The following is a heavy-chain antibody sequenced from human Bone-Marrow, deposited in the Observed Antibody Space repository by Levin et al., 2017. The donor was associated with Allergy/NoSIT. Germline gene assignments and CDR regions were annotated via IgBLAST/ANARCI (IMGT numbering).Heavy chain of an antibody. V-gene: IGHV1-3*01. CDR1: GYTFTSYA. D-gene: IGHD3-10*01. CDR3: ARDRRGSSGTQVGLFDY. CDR2: INAGNGNT. Sequence: ASVKVSCKASGYTFTSYAMHWVRQAPGQRLEWMGWINAGNGNTKYSQKFQGRVTITRDTSASTAYMELSSLRSEDTAVYYCARDRRGSSGTQVGLFDYWGQGTLVTVSS. J-gene: IGHJ4*02.